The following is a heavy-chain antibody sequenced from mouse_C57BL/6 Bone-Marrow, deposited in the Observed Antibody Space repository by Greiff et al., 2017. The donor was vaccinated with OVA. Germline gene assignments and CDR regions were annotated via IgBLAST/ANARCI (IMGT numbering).Heavy chain of an antibody. J-gene: IGHJ2*01. Sequence: VQLVESGPELVKPGASVKLSCKASGYTFTSYDITWVKQRPGQGLEWIGWIYPRDGSTKYNEKFKGKATLTVDTSSSTAYMELHSLTSEDSAVYFCAREGYYVCDYWGQGTTLTVSS. D-gene: IGHD2-3*01. CDR1: GYTFTSYD. CDR3: AREGYYVCDY. V-gene: IGHV1-85*01. CDR2: IYPRDGST.